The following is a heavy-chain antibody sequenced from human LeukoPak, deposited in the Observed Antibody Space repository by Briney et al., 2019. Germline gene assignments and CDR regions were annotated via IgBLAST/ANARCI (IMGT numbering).Heavy chain of an antibody. CDR1: GFTFTAYA. V-gene: IGHV3-23*01. J-gene: IGHJ6*03. CDR2: ISGSGAYT. Sequence: GGSLRLSCAASGFTFTAYAMSWVRQAPGKGLEWVSAISGSGAYTYYADSVKGRFTISRDNSKNTLYLQMNSLRAEDRAVYFCAKGTLTAGLYYYYYMDVWGIGTTVTVSS. CDR3: AKGTLTAGLYYYYYMDV. D-gene: IGHD6-13*01.